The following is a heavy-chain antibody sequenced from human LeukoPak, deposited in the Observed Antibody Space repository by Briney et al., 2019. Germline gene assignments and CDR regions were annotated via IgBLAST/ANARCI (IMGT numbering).Heavy chain of an antibody. Sequence: GGSLRLSCAASGFRVSNDYMSWVRQAPGKGLEWISFIFAGGSAYYADSVKGRFTISRDRSKNTLFLQMNRLRAEDTAVYYCAKANSYDSYYFDYWGQGALVIVSS. CDR2: IFAGGSA. J-gene: IGHJ4*02. CDR1: GFRVSNDY. CDR3: AKANSYDSYYFDY. D-gene: IGHD3-16*01. V-gene: IGHV3-66*01.